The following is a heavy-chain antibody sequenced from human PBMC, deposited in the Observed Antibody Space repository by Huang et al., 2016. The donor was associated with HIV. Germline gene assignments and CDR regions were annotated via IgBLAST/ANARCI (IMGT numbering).Heavy chain of an antibody. CDR2: KSKDGNNT. Sequence: QVQLGESGGGVVQPEKSLRLSCVASGFDFSSYAMNWVRQAPGKGPQRVAVKSKDGNNTYYADAVKGRFIISRDNSKNTLYLQMNSLRGEDTAIYYCARGGILGTSWYRPFDYWGQGTLVTVSS. CDR1: GFDFSSYA. D-gene: IGHD6-13*01. CDR3: ARGGILGTSWYRPFDY. V-gene: IGHV3-30-3*01. J-gene: IGHJ4*02.